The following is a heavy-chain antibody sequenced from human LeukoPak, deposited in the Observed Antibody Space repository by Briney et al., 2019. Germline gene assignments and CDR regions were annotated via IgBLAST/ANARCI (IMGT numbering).Heavy chain of an antibody. D-gene: IGHD3-16*02. CDR3: AKDFRSGYTPGEGFDY. J-gene: IGHJ4*02. Sequence: PGGSLRLSCTSSGFTFADYAINWVRQAPGKGLEWVAVISYDGSNKYYADSVKGRFTISRDNSKNTLYLQMNSLRAEDTAVYYCAKDFRSGYTPGEGFDYWGQGTLVTVSS. CDR1: GFTFADYA. CDR2: ISYDGSNK. V-gene: IGHV3-30*04.